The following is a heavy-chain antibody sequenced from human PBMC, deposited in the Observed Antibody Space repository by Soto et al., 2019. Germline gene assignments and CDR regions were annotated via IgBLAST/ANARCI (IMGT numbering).Heavy chain of an antibody. CDR1: GFSLSSTRMA. J-gene: IGHJ4*02. CDR3: AHIVVAGLGYYFDY. V-gene: IGHV2-5*02. CDR2: IYWDDDK. D-gene: IGHD6-19*01. Sequence: QITLKESGPTLVKPTQTLTLTCTFSGFSLSSTRMAVGWIRQPPGKALEWLPLIYWDDDKRYSPFLKSRLTITKDTSKNKVVLTMSNMDHVDTARYYCAHIVVAGLGYYFDYWGQGTLVTVSS.